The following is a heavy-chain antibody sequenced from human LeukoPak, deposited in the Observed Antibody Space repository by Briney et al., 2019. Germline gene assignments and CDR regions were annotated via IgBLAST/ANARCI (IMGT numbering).Heavy chain of an antibody. D-gene: IGHD3-22*01. CDR2: ISSSSSTI. CDR3: ARDYYYDSSGYYYYYMDV. Sequence: GGSLRLSCAASGFTFSSYSMNWVRQAPGKGLEWVSYISSSSSTIYYADSVKGRFTISRDNSKNTLYLQMNSLRAEDTAVYYCARDYYYDSSGYYYYYMDVWGKGTTVTVSS. J-gene: IGHJ6*03. V-gene: IGHV3-48*01. CDR1: GFTFSSYS.